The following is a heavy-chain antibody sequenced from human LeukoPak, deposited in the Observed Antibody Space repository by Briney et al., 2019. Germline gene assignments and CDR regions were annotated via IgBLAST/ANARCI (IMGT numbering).Heavy chain of an antibody. V-gene: IGHV3-7*03. J-gene: IGHJ2*01. Sequence: GGSLRLSCAASGFTFSSYWMSWVRQAPGKGLEWVANIKQDGSEKYYVDSVEGRFTISRDNAKNSLYLQMNSLRAEDKAVYYRARGGVGSCWSDYLYFDLWGRGTLVTVSS. D-gene: IGHD6-19*01. CDR2: IKQDGSEK. CDR1: GFTFSSYW. CDR3: ARGGVGSCWSDYLYFDL.